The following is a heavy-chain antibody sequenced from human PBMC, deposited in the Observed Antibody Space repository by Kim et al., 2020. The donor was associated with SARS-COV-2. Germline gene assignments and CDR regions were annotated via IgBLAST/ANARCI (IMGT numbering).Heavy chain of an antibody. CDR3: ARHAFKYSSSWYPDY. CDR1: GGSISSGSYF. V-gene: IGHV4-39*01. D-gene: IGHD6-13*01. CDR2: ISYSGST. J-gene: IGHJ4*02. Sequence: SETLSLTCTVSGGSISSGSYFWGWIRLPPGKGLEWIGSISYSGSTYYKPSLRSRVTISVDTSRNQFSLKLSSVTAADTAVYYCARHAFKYSSSWYPDYWGQGTLVTVSS.